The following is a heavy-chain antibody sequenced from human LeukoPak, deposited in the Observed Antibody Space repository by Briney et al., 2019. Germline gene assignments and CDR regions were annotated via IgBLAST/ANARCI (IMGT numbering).Heavy chain of an antibody. D-gene: IGHD3-3*01. V-gene: IGHV3-30-3*01. J-gene: IGHJ6*02. CDR3: ARQSYAFWIRSMDV. Sequence: PGRSLTLFCAASGFTFSSSAVHWVRQAPGRGLEWIAFISFNGDIKYYADSVTGRFSISRDNSKNMVYLQMNSLRAEDTALYYCARQSYAFWIRSMDVWGQGTMVTVSS. CDR1: GFTFSSSA. CDR2: ISFNGDIK.